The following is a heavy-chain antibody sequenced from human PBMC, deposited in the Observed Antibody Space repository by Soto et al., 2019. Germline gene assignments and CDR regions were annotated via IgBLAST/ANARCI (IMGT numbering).Heavy chain of an antibody. J-gene: IGHJ6*02. CDR2: ILPIFGTA. V-gene: IGHV1-69*12. D-gene: IGHD3-16*01. CDR3: ASSRLGGTGYYYGMDV. Sequence: QVQLVQSGAEVKKPGSSVKVSCKASGDTFSSYAISWVRQAPGQGLEWMGGILPIFGTADYAQKFQGRVTITADESTSTAYMELSSLRSEDTAVYYCASSRLGGTGYYYGMDVWGQGTTVTVSS. CDR1: GDTFSSYA.